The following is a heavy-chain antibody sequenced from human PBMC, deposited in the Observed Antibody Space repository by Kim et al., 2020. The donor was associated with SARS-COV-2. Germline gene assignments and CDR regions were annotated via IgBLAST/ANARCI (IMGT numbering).Heavy chain of an antibody. V-gene: IGHV3-30*18. CDR1: GFDFGHYG. J-gene: IGHJ4*02. CDR3: AKDGKVYWFGVGSHTDH. D-gene: IGHD3-10*01. CDR2: ISHDGSKK. Sequence: GGSLRLSCVASGFDFGHYGMYWVRQAPGKGLEWVALISHDGSKKDHADSVKGRFTISRDNSKSTLFLEMNGLRDEDTAVYYCAKDGKVYWFGVGSHTDHWGQGTPVTVSS.